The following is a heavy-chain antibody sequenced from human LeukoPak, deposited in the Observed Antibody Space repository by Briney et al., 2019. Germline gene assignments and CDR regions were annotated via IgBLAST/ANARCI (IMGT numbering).Heavy chain of an antibody. D-gene: IGHD6-6*01. Sequence: PGRSLRLSCAASGFTFSSYGMHWVRQAPGKGLEWVAVIWYDGSNKYYADSVKGRFTISRDNSKNTLYLQMNSLRAEDTAVYYCAKDRTLGSSALLDYWGQGTLVTVSS. V-gene: IGHV3-33*06. CDR2: IWYDGSNK. CDR1: GFTFSSYG. CDR3: AKDRTLGSSALLDY. J-gene: IGHJ4*02.